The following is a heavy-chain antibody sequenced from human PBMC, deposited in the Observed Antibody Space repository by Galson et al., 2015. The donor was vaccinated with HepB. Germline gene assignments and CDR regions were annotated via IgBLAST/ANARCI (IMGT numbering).Heavy chain of an antibody. CDR2: ISYDGSNK. CDR1: GFTFSSYG. J-gene: IGHJ4*02. D-gene: IGHD6-13*01. V-gene: IGHV3-30*18. CDR3: AKIVSSWRQYYFDY. Sequence: SLRLSCAASGFTFSSYGMHWVRQAPGKGLEWVAVISYDGSNKYYADSVKGRCTISRDNSKNTLYLQMNSLRAEDPAVYYCAKIVSSWRQYYFDYWGQGTLVTVSS.